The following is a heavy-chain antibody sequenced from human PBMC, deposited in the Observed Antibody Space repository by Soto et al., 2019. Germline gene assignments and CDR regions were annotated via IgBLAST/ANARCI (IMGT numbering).Heavy chain of an antibody. J-gene: IGHJ6*02. D-gene: IGHD5-18*01. CDR1: GGSISSYY. Sequence: SETLSLTCTVSGGSISSYYWSWIRQPPGKGLEWIGYIYYSGSTNYNPSLKSRVTISVDTSKNQFSLKLSSVTAADTAVYYCARDLGSGYSYGGYYGMDVWGQGTTVTVSS. CDR2: IYYSGST. V-gene: IGHV4-59*01. CDR3: ARDLGSGYSYGGYYGMDV.